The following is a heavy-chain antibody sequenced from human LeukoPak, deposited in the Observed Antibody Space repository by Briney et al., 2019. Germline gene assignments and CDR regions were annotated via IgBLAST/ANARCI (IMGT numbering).Heavy chain of an antibody. J-gene: IGHJ4*02. V-gene: IGHV4-30-4*01. CDR2: IYYSGST. CDR1: GGSISSGDYY. Sequence: SQALSLTCTVSGGSISSGDYYWSWIRQPPGKGLEWIGYIYYSGSTYYNPSFKSRVTISVDTSKNQFSLKLSSVTAADTAVYYCARGKSMVRGVPSYFDYWGQGTLVTVSS. D-gene: IGHD3-10*01. CDR3: ARGKSMVRGVPSYFDY.